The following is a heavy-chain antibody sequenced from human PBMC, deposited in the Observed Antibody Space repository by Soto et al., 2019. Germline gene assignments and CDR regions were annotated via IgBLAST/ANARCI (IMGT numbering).Heavy chain of an antibody. V-gene: IGHV4-34*01. CDR3: ARGLVAAAGTRYYYYYMDV. CDR2: INHSGST. Sequence: PSETLSLTCAVYGGSFSGYYWSWIRQPPGKGLEWIGEINHSGSTNYNPSLKSRVTISVDTSKNQFSLKLSSVTAADTAVYYCARGLVAAAGTRYYYYYMDVWGKGTTVTVSS. D-gene: IGHD6-13*01. J-gene: IGHJ6*03. CDR1: GGSFSGYY.